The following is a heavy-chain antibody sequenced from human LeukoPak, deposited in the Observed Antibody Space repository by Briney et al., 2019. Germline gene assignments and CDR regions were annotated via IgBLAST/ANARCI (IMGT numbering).Heavy chain of an antibody. J-gene: IGHJ3*02. CDR3: ARDSDSSGYYLSNDAFDI. V-gene: IGHV1-18*01. D-gene: IGHD3-22*01. CDR2: ISAYNGNT. CDR1: GYTFTSYG. Sequence: ASVKVSYKASGYTFTSYGISWVRQAPGQGLEWMGWISAYNGNTNYAQKLQGRVTMTTDTSTSTAYMELRSLRSDDTAVYYCARDSDSSGYYLSNDAFDIWGQGTMVTVSS.